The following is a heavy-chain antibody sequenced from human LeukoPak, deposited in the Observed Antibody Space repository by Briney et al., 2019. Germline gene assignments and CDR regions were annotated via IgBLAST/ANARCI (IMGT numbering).Heavy chain of an antibody. J-gene: IGHJ3*02. V-gene: IGHV3-23*01. D-gene: IGHD2-15*01. CDR3: AKEGYCRTSASCYGVASDI. Sequence: PGGSLRLSCAASGFTFSSYAMSWVRQAPGKGLEWVSAISGSGGSTYYADSVKGRFTISRDNSKNMLFLQMNSLRAEDTAVYHCAKEGYCRTSASCYGVASDIWGQGTKVTVSS. CDR2: ISGSGGST. CDR1: GFTFSSYA.